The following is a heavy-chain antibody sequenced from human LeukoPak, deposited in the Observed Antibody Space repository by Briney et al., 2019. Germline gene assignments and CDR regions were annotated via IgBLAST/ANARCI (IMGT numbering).Heavy chain of an antibody. CDR3: AKGGYYDSSGYSHGVAFDI. D-gene: IGHD3-22*01. Sequence: GGSLRLSCAASGFTFSSYAMSWARQAPGKGLEWVSAISGSGGSTYYADSVKGRFTISRDNSKNTLYLQMNSLRAEDTAVYYCAKGGYYDSSGYSHGVAFDIWGQGTMVTVSS. V-gene: IGHV3-23*01. CDR2: ISGSGGST. CDR1: GFTFSSYA. J-gene: IGHJ3*02.